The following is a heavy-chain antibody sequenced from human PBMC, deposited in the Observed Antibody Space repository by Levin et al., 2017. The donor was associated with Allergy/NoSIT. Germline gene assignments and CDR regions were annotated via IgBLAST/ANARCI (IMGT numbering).Heavy chain of an antibody. CDR3: AKSRAASVDWCDP. V-gene: IGHV3-21*01. CDR1: GFTLSGNS. CDR2: ISSSSRYI. D-gene: IGHD6-13*01. J-gene: IGHJ5*02. Sequence: GGSLRLSCAASGFTLSGNSMNWFRQAPGKGLEWVSSISSSSRYIYYADSMKGRFTVSRDNAKNSLYLQMNSLRAEDTAVYYCAKSRAASVDWCDPWGQGTLVTVSS.